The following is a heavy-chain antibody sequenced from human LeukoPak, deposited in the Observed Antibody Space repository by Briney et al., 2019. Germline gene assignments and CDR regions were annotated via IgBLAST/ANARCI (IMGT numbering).Heavy chain of an antibody. CDR2: IYYSGST. CDR1: GGSISSYY. J-gene: IGHJ3*02. V-gene: IGHV4-59*08. CDR3: ARLYDYVWGSPRHHDAFDI. Sequence: PSETLSLTCTVSGGSISSYYWSWIRQPPGKGLEWIGYIYYSGSTNYNPSLKSRVTISVDTSKNQFSLKLSSVTAADAAVYYCARLYDYVWGSPRHHDAFDIWGQGTMVTVSS. D-gene: IGHD3-16*01.